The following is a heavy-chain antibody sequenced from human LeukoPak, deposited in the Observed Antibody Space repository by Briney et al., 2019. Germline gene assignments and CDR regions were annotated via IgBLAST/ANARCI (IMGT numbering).Heavy chain of an antibody. CDR3: ARVRSELLWFGESLKLDY. V-gene: IGHV3-30-3*01. Sequence: GGSLRLSCAASGFTFSSYAMHWVRQAPGKGLEWVAVISYDGSNKYYADSVKGRFTISRDNSKNTLYLQMNSLRAEDTAVYYCARVRSELLWFGESLKLDYWGQGTLVTVSS. J-gene: IGHJ4*02. D-gene: IGHD3-10*01. CDR2: ISYDGSNK. CDR1: GFTFSSYA.